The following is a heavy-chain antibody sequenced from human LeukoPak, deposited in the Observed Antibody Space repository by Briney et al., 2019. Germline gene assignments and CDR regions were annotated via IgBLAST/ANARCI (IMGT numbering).Heavy chain of an antibody. CDR2: INHSGST. Sequence: SETLSLTCAVYGGSFSGYYWSWIRQPPGKGLEWIGEINHSGSTNYNPSLKSRVTISVDTSKNQFSLKLSSVTAADTAVYYCARGHPTNDSSGYCNFDYWGQGILVTVSS. CDR1: GGSFSGYY. D-gene: IGHD3-22*01. J-gene: IGHJ4*02. V-gene: IGHV4-34*01. CDR3: ARGHPTNDSSGYCNFDY.